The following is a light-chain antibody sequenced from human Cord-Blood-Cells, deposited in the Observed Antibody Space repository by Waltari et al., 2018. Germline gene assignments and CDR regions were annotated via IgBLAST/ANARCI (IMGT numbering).Light chain of an antibody. CDR2: EVS. J-gene: IGLJ3*02. V-gene: IGLV2-8*01. Sequence: SALTPPPSASGSPGQSVTTSCTGTTSDVGGYNYVSWYHQHPGKAPKLMIYEVSKRPSGVPDRFSGSKSGNTASLTVAGLQAEDEADYYCSSYAGSNNLVFGGGTKLTVL. CDR3: SSYAGSNNLV. CDR1: TSDVGGYNY.